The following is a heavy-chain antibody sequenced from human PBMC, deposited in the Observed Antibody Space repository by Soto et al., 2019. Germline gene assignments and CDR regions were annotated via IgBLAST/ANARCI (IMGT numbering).Heavy chain of an antibody. Sequence: EVQLLESGGGLIHPGGSLRLSCTSSGFTLADYAVSWVRQAPGKGLEWVSTVSASGHSAYTADSVRGRLTISRDNSKDMVYLQMNSLRGEDSAVYYCARSALVWWDLDSWGQGTLVTVSS. V-gene: IGHV3-23*01. CDR2: VSASGHSA. CDR3: ARSALVWWDLDS. J-gene: IGHJ4*02. CDR1: GFTLADYA. D-gene: IGHD2-21*01.